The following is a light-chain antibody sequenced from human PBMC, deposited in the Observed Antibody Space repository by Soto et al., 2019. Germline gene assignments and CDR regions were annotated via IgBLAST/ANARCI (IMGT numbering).Light chain of an antibody. CDR3: SSYTSSSTPYV. CDR2: AVT. J-gene: IGLJ1*01. V-gene: IGLV2-14*01. Sequence: QSALTQPASVSGSPGQSITISCTGTSSDVGGYNYVSWYQQHPVKAPKLMIYAVTHRPSGVSDRFSGSKSGNTASLTISGLQAEDEADYYCSSYTSSSTPYVFGTGTKLTVL. CDR1: SSDVGGYNY.